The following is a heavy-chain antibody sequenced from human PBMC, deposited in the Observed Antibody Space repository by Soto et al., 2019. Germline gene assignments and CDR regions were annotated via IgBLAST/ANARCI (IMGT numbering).Heavy chain of an antibody. D-gene: IGHD2-2*01. V-gene: IGHV4-39*01. Sequence: QLQLQESGPGLVKPSETLSLTCTVSGGSISSRSFYWGWIRQPPGMGLEWIGSIYYSGSTDYDPSLRCRLGISVDTSKNQFSRRLSSLTAADTAVYYCASRWSYCRHTPCYEDYFDYWGQGILFTVSS. CDR3: ASRWSYCRHTPCYEDYFDY. CDR2: IYYSGST. CDR1: GGSISSRSFY. J-gene: IGHJ4*02.